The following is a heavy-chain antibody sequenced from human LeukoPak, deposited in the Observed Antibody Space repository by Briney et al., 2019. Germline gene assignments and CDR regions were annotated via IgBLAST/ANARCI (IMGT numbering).Heavy chain of an antibody. Sequence: GGSLRLSCAASGFTFSDYYMSWIRQAPGKGLEWVSYISSSGSTIYYADSVKGRFTISRDNAKNSLYLQMNSLRAEDTAVYYCARVDTYYDFWSGYSGAKEIDYWGQGTLVTVSS. CDR3: ARVDTYYDFWSGYSGAKEIDY. CDR2: ISSSGSTI. V-gene: IGHV3-11*04. CDR1: GFTFSDYY. J-gene: IGHJ4*02. D-gene: IGHD3-3*01.